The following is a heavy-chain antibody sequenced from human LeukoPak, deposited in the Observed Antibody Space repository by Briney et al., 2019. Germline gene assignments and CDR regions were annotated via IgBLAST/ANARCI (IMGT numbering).Heavy chain of an antibody. J-gene: IGHJ4*02. CDR1: AFSLSTSGVG. CDR2: IYWDADK. Sequence: SGPTLLKPTETLTLTCTFSAFSLSTSGVGVGWIRQPPGKALEWLALIYWDADKRYSPSLKSRVTITKDTSKNQVVLTMTNMDPVDTATYYCAHSLWGSQRYFFDYCGQGTLVTVSS. CDR3: AHSLWGSQRYFFDY. D-gene: IGHD7-27*01. V-gene: IGHV2-5*02.